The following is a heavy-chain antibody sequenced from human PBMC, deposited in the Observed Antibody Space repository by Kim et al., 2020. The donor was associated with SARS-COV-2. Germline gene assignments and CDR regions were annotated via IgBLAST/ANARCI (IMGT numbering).Heavy chain of an antibody. CDR2: ISGDGGST. CDR3: AKDNHHYYDSSGYYWPIGY. J-gene: IGHJ4*02. V-gene: IGHV3-43*02. Sequence: GGSLRLSCAASGFTFDDYAMHWVRQAPGKGLEWVSLISGDGGSTYYADSVKGRFTISRDNSKNSLYLQMNSLRTEDTALYYCAKDNHHYYDSSGYYWPIGYWGQGTLVTVSS. D-gene: IGHD3-22*01. CDR1: GFTFDDYA.